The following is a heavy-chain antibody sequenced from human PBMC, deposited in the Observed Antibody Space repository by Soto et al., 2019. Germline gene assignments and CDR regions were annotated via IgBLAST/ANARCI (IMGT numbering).Heavy chain of an antibody. CDR1: GFTFRPYD. D-gene: IGHD3-10*01. J-gene: IGHJ6*02. CDR3: ARDPGGMDV. V-gene: IGHV3-48*02. Sequence: GGSLRLSCATSGFTFRPYDMNWVRQAPGKGLEWLSHISSGSTVIYYADSVEGRFTISRDDAKNSLYLLMSSLRDEDTGVYYCARDPGGMDVWGQGTTVTVSS. CDR2: ISSGSTVI.